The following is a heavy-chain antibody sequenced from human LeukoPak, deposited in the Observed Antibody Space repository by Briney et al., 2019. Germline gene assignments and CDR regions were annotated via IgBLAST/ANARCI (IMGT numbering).Heavy chain of an antibody. CDR2: ISSSSSYI. CDR3: ARENVDTAKIDY. D-gene: IGHD5-18*01. Sequence: GGSLRLSCAASRFTFSTYSMNWVRQAPGKGLEWVSSISSSSSYIYYADSVKGRFTISRDNAKNSLYLQMNSLRAEDTAVYYCARENVDTAKIDYWGQGTLVTVSS. CDR1: RFTFSTYS. V-gene: IGHV3-21*01. J-gene: IGHJ4*02.